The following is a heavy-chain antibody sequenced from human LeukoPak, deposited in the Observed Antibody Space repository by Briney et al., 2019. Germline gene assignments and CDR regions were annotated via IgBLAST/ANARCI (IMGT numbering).Heavy chain of an antibody. CDR1: GFTFSSYW. J-gene: IGHJ6*02. D-gene: IGHD5-12*01. V-gene: IGHV3-74*01. Sequence: GGSLRLSCAASGFTFSSYWMHWVRQAPGKGLVWVSRINSDGSSTSYADSVKGRFTISRDNAKNTLYLQMNSLRAEDTAVYYCARAPSYSGYVHGMEVWGQGTTVTVSS. CDR2: INSDGSST. CDR3: ARAPSYSGYVHGMEV.